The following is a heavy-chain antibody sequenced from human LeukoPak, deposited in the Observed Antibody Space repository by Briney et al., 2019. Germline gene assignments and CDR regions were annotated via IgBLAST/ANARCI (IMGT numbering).Heavy chain of an antibody. CDR1: GFTFSSYW. Sequence: PGGSLRLSCAASGFTFSSYWMSWVRQAPGKGLEWVANIKQDGSKKYYVDSVKGRFTISRDNAKNSLYLQMNSLRAEDTAVYYCARAYYNILAGLYTADSWGQGTLVTVSS. CDR3: ARAYYNILAGLYTADS. J-gene: IGHJ4*02. CDR2: IKQDGSKK. D-gene: IGHD3-9*01. V-gene: IGHV3-7*01.